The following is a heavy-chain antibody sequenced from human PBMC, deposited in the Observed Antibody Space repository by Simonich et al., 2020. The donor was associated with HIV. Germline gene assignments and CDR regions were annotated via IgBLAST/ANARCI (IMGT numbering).Heavy chain of an antibody. V-gene: IGHV4-34*01. CDR1: GGSFSGYY. CDR2: INHSGNT. J-gene: IGHJ4*02. CDR3: ARRDRELILYFDY. D-gene: IGHD3-3*01. Sequence: QVQLQQWGAGLLKPSETLSLTCAVYGGSFSGYYWSWIRQPPGKGLEWIGEINHSGNTNYKPSLNSRATISVDKSKNQFSLKLSSVTAADTAIYYCARRDRELILYFDYWGQGNLVTVSS.